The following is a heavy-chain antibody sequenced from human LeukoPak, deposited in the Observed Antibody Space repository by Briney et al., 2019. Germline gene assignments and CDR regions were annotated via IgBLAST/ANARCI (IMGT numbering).Heavy chain of an antibody. V-gene: IGHV1-2*02. D-gene: IGHD1-7*01. CDR2: IDPNSGGT. J-gene: IGHJ4*02. CDR3: ASSSNWNYFSLDY. Sequence: RASVKVSCKASGYTFTGYYMHWVRQAPGQGLEWMGWIDPNSGGTNYAQKFQGRVTMTRDTSISTAYMELSRLRSGDTAVYYCASSSNWNYFSLDYWGQGTLVTVSS. CDR1: GYTFTGYY.